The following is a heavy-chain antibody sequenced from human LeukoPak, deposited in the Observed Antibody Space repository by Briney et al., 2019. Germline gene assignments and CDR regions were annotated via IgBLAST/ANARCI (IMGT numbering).Heavy chain of an antibody. J-gene: IGHJ6*04. V-gene: IGHV1-46*01. CDR3: ARGWSGIVVVPAARGLMDV. CDR1: GYTFTSYY. D-gene: IGHD2-2*01. Sequence: ASVKVSCKASGYTFTSYYMHWVRQAPGQGLEWMGIINPSGGSTSYAQKFQGRVTMTRDTSTSTVYMELSSLRSEDTAVYYCARGWSGIVVVPAARGLMDVWGKGTTVTVSS. CDR2: INPSGGST.